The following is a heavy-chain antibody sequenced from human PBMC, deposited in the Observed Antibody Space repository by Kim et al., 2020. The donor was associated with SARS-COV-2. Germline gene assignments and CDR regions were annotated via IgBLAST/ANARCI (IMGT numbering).Heavy chain of an antibody. CDR1: GYTFNNYA. CDR2: INTKTKNP. J-gene: IGHJ4*02. Sequence: ASVKVSCMASGYTFNNYAMNWVRQAPGRGLEWMGWINTKTKNPTYAQDFTGRFVFSLDTSVRTAYLQINSLKAEDTAVYYCARGDPRDYWGQGTLVTVSS. CDR3: ARGDPRDY. V-gene: IGHV7-4-1*02.